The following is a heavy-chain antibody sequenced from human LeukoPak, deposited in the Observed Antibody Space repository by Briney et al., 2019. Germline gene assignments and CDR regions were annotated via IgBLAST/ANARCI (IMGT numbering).Heavy chain of an antibody. CDR1: GGSISSYY. V-gene: IGHV4-59*01. CDR2: IYYSGST. D-gene: IGHD1-26*01. J-gene: IGHJ3*02. Sequence: PSETLSLTCPVSGGSISSYYWSWIRQPPGKGLEWIGYIYYSGSTNYNPSLKSRVTISVDTSKNQFSLKLSSVTAAATAGYYCPRERRPWVAFDIWGQGTMVTVSS. CDR3: PRERRPWVAFDI.